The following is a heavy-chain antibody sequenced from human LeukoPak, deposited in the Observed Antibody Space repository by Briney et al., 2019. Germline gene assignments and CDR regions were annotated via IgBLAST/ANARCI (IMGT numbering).Heavy chain of an antibody. D-gene: IGHD2-21*01. CDR1: GFTFRDYY. Sequence: PGGSLRLSCAASGFTFRDYYMSWIRQARGKGLEWVSYISSSGSYTKKADSVEGRFTISRDNAKNSMYLQMNSLRAEDTAVYYCVRTCDAVTGAFDIWGQGTMVTVSS. J-gene: IGHJ3*02. CDR3: VRTCDAVTGAFDI. CDR2: ISSSGSYT. V-gene: IGHV3-11*03.